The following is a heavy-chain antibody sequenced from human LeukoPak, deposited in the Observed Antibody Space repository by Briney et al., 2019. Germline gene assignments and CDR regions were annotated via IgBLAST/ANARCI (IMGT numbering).Heavy chain of an antibody. D-gene: IGHD4-17*01. CDR2: IRYDGSNK. CDR3: AKDLADGDPYYFDY. CDR1: GFTFSTYA. J-gene: IGHJ4*02. Sequence: GGSLRLSCAASGFTFSTYAMHWVRQAPGKGLEWVAFIRYDGSNKYYADSVKGRFTISRDNSKNTLYLQMNSLRAEDTAVYYCAKDLADGDPYYFDYWGQGTLVTVSS. V-gene: IGHV3-30*02.